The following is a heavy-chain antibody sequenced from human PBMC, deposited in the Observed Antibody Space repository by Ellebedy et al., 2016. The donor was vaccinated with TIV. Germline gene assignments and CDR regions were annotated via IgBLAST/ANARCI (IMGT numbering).Heavy chain of an antibody. Sequence: ASVKVSFXASGGSFSSFAISWVRQAPGQGLEWMGGTIPIFDTPNYAQSFQGRLTITADESTSTAYMELNSLTSDDTAIYYCAHDYGDLWGRGTLITVSS. J-gene: IGHJ2*01. CDR2: TIPIFDTP. V-gene: IGHV1-69*13. D-gene: IGHD4-17*01. CDR1: GGSFSSFA. CDR3: AHDYGDL.